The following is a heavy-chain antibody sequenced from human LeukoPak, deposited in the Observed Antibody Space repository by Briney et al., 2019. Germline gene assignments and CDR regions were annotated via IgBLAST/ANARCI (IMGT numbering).Heavy chain of an antibody. D-gene: IGHD3-22*01. CDR2: ISSSSSYI. Sequence: GGSLRLSCAASGFTFSSYSMNWVRQAPGKGLEWVSSISSSSSYIYYADSVKGRFTISRDNAKNSLYLQMNSLRAEDTAVYYCAGGALYDSSGYYYEAPDYWGQGTLVTVSS. CDR3: AGGALYDSSGYYYEAPDY. J-gene: IGHJ4*02. V-gene: IGHV3-21*01. CDR1: GFTFSSYS.